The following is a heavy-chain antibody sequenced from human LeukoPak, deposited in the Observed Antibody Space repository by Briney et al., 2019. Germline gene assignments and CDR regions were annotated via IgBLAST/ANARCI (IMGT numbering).Heavy chain of an antibody. V-gene: IGHV4-39*07. CDR2: IYTSGST. CDR3: ARRTNFGSGQWFDY. CDR1: GGSISSSSYY. J-gene: IGHJ4*02. D-gene: IGHD3-10*01. Sequence: SETLSLTCTVSGGSISSSSYYWGWISQPPGKGLEWIGRIYTSGSTNYNPSLKSRVTMSVDTSKNQFSLKLSSVTAADTAVYSCARRTNFGSGQWFDYWGQGTLVTVSS.